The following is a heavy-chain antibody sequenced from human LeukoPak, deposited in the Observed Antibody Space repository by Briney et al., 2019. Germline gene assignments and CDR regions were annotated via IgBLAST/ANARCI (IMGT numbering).Heavy chain of an antibody. CDR1: GDSIISNSW. D-gene: IGHD6-19*01. CDR3: ARDPVPVPGVNFDY. J-gene: IGHJ4*02. V-gene: IGHV4-4*02. Sequence: SETLSLTCAVSGDSIISNSWWNWVRQPPGKGLEWIGQIWHDGSTAYNPSLKSRVTISVDKSNNHFSLDLTSVTAADTAVYYCARDPVPVPGVNFDYWGQGTLVTVSS. CDR2: IWHDGST.